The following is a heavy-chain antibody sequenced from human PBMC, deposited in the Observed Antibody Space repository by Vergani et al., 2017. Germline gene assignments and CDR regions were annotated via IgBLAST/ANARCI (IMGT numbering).Heavy chain of an antibody. CDR3: ARDGVETAGIDLDY. V-gene: IGHV7-4-1*02. J-gene: IGHJ4*02. Sequence: QVQLVQSGSELKKPGASVKISCKGSGYPFTSYSVNWVRQAPGQGLEWMGWINVHTGNPTYAQGFAGRFVFSLDTSVSTTYLQISRLTTEDTAVYYCARDGVETAGIDLDYWGQGTLVTVSS. CDR1: GYPFTSYS. D-gene: IGHD2-2*01. CDR2: INVHTGNP.